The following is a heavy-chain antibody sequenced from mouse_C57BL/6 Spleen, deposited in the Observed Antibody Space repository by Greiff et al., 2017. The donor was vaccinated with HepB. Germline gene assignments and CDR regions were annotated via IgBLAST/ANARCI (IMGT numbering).Heavy chain of an antibody. CDR2: IRSKSNNYAT. CDR3: VYYGSSSWFAY. CDR1: GFSFNTYA. J-gene: IGHJ3*01. D-gene: IGHD1-1*01. V-gene: IGHV10-1*01. Sequence: EVKLVESGGGLVQPKGSLKLSCAASGFSFNTYAMNWVRQAPGKGLEWVARIRSKSNNYATYYADSVKDRFTISRDDSESMLYLQMNNLKTEDTAMYYCVYYGSSSWFAYWGQGTLVTVSA.